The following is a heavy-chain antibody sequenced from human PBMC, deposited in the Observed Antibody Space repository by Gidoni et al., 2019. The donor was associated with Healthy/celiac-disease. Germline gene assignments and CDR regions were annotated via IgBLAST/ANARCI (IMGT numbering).Heavy chain of an antibody. CDR1: GGFFSGYY. V-gene: IGHV4-34*01. J-gene: IGHJ5*02. D-gene: IGHD3-3*01. Sequence: QVQLQQWGAGLLKPSETLSLTCAVYGGFFSGYYWSRIRQPPGKGPEWIGEINHSGSTNYNPSLKSRVTISVGTSKNQFSLKLSSVTAADTAVYYCARGLVGRYYDFWSGYPYSHWFDPWGQGTLVTVSS. CDR3: ARGLVGRYYDFWSGYPYSHWFDP. CDR2: INHSGST.